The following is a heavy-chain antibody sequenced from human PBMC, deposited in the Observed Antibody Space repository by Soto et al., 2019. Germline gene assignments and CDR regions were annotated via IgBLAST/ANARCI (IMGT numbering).Heavy chain of an antibody. V-gene: IGHV4-39*01. CDR1: GGSISSTSYY. D-gene: IGHD6-19*01. CDR3: ARHTSYTSGWCDY. CDR2: IYYSGST. J-gene: IGHJ4*02. Sequence: SETLSLTCTVSGGSISSTSYYWGWLRQPPGKGLEWIGIIYYSGSTYYNPSLKSRVTISVDTSKNQFSLKLSSVAAADTAVYYCARHTSYTSGWCDYWGRGTLVTVSS.